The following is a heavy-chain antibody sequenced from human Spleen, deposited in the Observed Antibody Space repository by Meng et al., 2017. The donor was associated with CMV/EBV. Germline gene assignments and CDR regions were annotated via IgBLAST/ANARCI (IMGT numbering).Heavy chain of an antibody. J-gene: IGHJ6*02. CDR3: ARDRIGYYDILTGDSDLYGMDV. Sequence: GGSLRLSCAASGFTFSSYSMNWVRQAPGKGLEWVSSISSSSSYIYYADSVKGRFTISRDNAKNSLYLQMNSLRAEDTAVYYCARDRIGYYDILTGDSDLYGMDVWGQGTTVTVSS. CDR1: GFTFSSYS. CDR2: ISSSSSYI. D-gene: IGHD3-9*01. V-gene: IGHV3-21*01.